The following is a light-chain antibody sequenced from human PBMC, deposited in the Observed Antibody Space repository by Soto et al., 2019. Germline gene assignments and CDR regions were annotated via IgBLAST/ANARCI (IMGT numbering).Light chain of an antibody. CDR3: QQYNNWHRA. Sequence: EIVMTQSPATLSVSPGERATLSCRASQSVSSNLAWYQQKPGQAPRLLIYGTFTRATGIPARFSGSWSGTEFTLTISSLQSEDFAVSYCQQYNNWHRAFGQGTKLEIK. J-gene: IGKJ2*01. V-gene: IGKV3-15*01. CDR2: GTF. CDR1: QSVSSN.